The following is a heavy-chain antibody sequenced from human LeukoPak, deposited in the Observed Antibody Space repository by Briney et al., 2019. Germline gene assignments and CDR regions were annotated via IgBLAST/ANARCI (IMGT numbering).Heavy chain of an antibody. CDR3: ARRGPPYWYFDL. CDR2: TSYDGGNK. CDR1: GFTFSSYA. Sequence: GGSPRLSCAASGFTFSSYAMHWVRQAPGKGLEWVAVTSYDGGNKSYGDSVKGRFTISRDNSKNTLYLQMTSLRAEDTAVYYCARRGPPYWYFDLWGRGTLLAVSS. V-gene: IGHV3-30-3*01. D-gene: IGHD3/OR15-3a*01. J-gene: IGHJ2*01.